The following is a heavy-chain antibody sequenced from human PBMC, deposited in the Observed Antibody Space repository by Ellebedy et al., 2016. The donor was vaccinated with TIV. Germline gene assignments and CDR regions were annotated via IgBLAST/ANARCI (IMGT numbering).Heavy chain of an antibody. CDR1: GFNFNNYA. V-gene: IGHV3-23*01. CDR2: ISHTGSRT. J-gene: IGHJ4*02. D-gene: IGHD5-18*01. CDR3: AKDRTSGDGYWVFDQ. Sequence: PGGSLRLSCAASGFNFNNYAMSWVRQAPGKGLEWVSTISHTGSRTYYADSVEGRFIISRDNSKSMVHLQMNSLRPEDTAVYYCAKDRTSGDGYWVFDQWGQGTLVTVSS.